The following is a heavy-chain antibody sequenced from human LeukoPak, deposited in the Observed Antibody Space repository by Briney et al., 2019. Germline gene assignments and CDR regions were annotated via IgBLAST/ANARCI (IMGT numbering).Heavy chain of an antibody. V-gene: IGHV1-46*01. D-gene: IGHD3-22*01. Sequence: ASVKVSCKASGYTFTSYYMHWVRQAPGQGLEWMGIINPSGGSTSYAQKFQGRVTMTRDTSTSTVYMELSSLRSEDTAVYYCARDPLRSYYDSSGTEAHFDYWGQGTLVTVSS. CDR2: INPSGGST. CDR3: ARDPLRSYYDSSGTEAHFDY. J-gene: IGHJ4*02. CDR1: GYTFTSYY.